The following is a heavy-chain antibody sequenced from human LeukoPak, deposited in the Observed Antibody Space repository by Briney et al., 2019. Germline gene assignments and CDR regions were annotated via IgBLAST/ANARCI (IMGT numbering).Heavy chain of an antibody. Sequence: GGSLRLSCAASGFIFSQYSMNWVRQAPGKGLEWVSHIRSSSETFYADSVKGRFTISRDNSKNTLYLQMNSLRAEDMAVYYCARIEWERLGRAFDIWGQGTVVTVSS. CDR1: GFIFSQYS. J-gene: IGHJ3*02. CDR2: IRSSSET. CDR3: ARIEWERLGRAFDI. D-gene: IGHD1-26*01. V-gene: IGHV3-48*01.